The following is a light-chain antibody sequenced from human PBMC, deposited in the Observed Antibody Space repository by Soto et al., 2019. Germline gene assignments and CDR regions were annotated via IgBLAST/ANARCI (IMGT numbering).Light chain of an antibody. Sequence: IVLTQSPGTLSLSPGERATLSCRASQTVSGSHLAWYQQKPGQAPSLIIYGASTRPTGIPDRFSGSGSWTDFTLTITRLEPEDFAVYYCQQYGGAPPEYPFGQGTKLEIK. CDR1: QTVSGSH. CDR3: QQYGGAPPEYP. J-gene: IGKJ2*01. V-gene: IGKV3-20*01. CDR2: GAS.